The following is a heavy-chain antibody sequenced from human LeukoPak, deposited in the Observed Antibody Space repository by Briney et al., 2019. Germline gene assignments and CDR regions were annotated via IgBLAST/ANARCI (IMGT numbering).Heavy chain of an antibody. Sequence: PETLSLTCTVSGGSISSSSYYWAWIRQPPGKGLEWIGYIYYSGSTNYNPSLKSRVTISVDTSKNQFSLKVNSVTAADTSVYYCASKSSGYYWGVFDYWGQGALVTVSS. J-gene: IGHJ4*02. V-gene: IGHV4-61*05. CDR2: IYYSGST. D-gene: IGHD3-22*01. CDR3: ASKSSGYYWGVFDY. CDR1: GGSISSSSYY.